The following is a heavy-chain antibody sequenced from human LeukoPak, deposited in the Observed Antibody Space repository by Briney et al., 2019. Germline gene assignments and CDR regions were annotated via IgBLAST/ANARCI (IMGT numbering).Heavy chain of an antibody. Sequence: GGSLRLSCAASGFTFSSYAMHWVRQAPGKGLEWVAVISYDGSNKYYADSVKGRFTISRDNSKNTLYLQMNSLRAEDTAVYYCALAYSSGYYSDAFDIWGQGTMATVSS. CDR3: ALAYSSGYYSDAFDI. CDR2: ISYDGSNK. D-gene: IGHD3-22*01. J-gene: IGHJ3*02. CDR1: GFTFSSYA. V-gene: IGHV3-30*04.